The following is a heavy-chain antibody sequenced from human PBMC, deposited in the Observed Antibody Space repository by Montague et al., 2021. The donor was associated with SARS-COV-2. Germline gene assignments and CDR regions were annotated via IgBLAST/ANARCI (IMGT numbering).Heavy chain of an antibody. Sequence: SETLSLTCAVYGGSFSGYYWSWIRQPPGKGLEWIGEINHSGSTNYNPSLKSRVAISVDTSKNQFSLKLSSVTAADTAVYYCARLRQGEDHFDYWGRGTLVTVSS. CDR3: ARLRQGEDHFDY. J-gene: IGHJ4*02. CDR2: INHSGST. D-gene: IGHD3-16*01. V-gene: IGHV4-34*01. CDR1: GGSFSGYY.